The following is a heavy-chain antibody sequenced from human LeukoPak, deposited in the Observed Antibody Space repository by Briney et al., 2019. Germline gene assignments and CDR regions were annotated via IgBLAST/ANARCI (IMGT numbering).Heavy chain of an antibody. Sequence: PGGSLRLSCAASGFAFSSYWMSWVRQAPGKGLEWVANTKQDGSEKYYVDSVKGRFTISRDDAKNSLFLQMNSLRVEDTAVYYCARDKDSWDYGDFYDNWGQGTLVTVSS. V-gene: IGHV3-7*01. J-gene: IGHJ4*02. D-gene: IGHD4-17*01. CDR2: TKQDGSEK. CDR3: ARDKDSWDYGDFYDN. CDR1: GFAFSSYW.